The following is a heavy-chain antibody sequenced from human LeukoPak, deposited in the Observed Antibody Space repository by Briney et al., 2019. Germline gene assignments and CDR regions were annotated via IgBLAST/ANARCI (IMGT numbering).Heavy chain of an antibody. J-gene: IGHJ4*02. CDR2: IKQDGSEK. V-gene: IGHV3-7*01. CDR3: AIDLTWDSSAPEGGP. Sequence: GGSLRLSCAASGFTFSSYWMNWVRQAPGKGLEWVANIKQDGSEKFYVDSVKGRFTISRDNAKNSLFLQMNSLRAEDTAVYYCAIDLTWDSSAPEGGPWGQGTLVTVSS. CDR1: GFTFSSYW. D-gene: IGHD3-22*01.